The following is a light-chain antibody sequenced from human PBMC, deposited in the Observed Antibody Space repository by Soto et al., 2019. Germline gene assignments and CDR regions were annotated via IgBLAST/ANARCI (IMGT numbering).Light chain of an antibody. CDR3: QQRSNWPLT. CDR2: GAS. V-gene: IGKV3-15*01. J-gene: IGKJ4*01. Sequence: EIFMTQAPATVSLSTGEIATLSCRASQSVSSNLAWYQQKPGQAPRLLIYGASTRATGIPARFSGSGSGTEFTLTISSLEPEDFAVYYCQQRSNWPLTFGGGTKVDI. CDR1: QSVSSN.